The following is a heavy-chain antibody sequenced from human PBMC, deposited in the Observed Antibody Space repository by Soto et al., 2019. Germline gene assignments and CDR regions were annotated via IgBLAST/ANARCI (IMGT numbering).Heavy chain of an antibody. V-gene: IGHV3-23*01. CDR1: GFTFSFYA. CDR2: IRGSGGST. J-gene: IGHJ3*02. CDR3: AKGRRMTMLRGTEDDALDI. D-gene: IGHD3-10*01. Sequence: EVQLLESGGGLVQPGGSLRLSCTTSGFTFSFYAMSWVRQAPGKGLEWVYAIRGSGGSTDYADSVKVQFTISRDNSKKTLYLRSIRPRDEPTAACYCAKGRRMTMLRGTEDDALDIWGQGSMVTVSS.